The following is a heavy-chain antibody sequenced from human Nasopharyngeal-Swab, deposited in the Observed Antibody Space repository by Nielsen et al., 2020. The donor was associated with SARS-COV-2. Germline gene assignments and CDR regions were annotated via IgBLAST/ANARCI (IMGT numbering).Heavy chain of an antibody. Sequence: GGSLRLSCAASGFTFSSYWMSWVRQATGKGLEWVANIKQDGSEKYYVDSVKGRFTISRDNAKNSLYLQMNSLRAEDTAVYYCAREVRGIYWPAFDIWGQGTMVTVSS. V-gene: IGHV3-7*01. CDR3: AREVRGIYWPAFDI. J-gene: IGHJ3*02. D-gene: IGHD1-26*01. CDR1: GFTFSSYW. CDR2: IKQDGSEK.